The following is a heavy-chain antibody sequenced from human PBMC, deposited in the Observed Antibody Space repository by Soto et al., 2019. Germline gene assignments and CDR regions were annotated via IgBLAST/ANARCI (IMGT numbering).Heavy chain of an antibody. J-gene: IGHJ5*02. CDR3: ARGWFWSGSFNWFDP. D-gene: IGHD3-3*01. V-gene: IGHV4-59*01. CDR1: GGSMNNYY. Sequence: LSLTCTVSGGSMNNYYWSWIRQPPGRGLEWIGYIYYSGSINYDPSLESRVAMSVDTSKNQFSLKLTSVTAADTAVYYCARGWFWSGSFNWFDPWGQGILVTVYS. CDR2: IYYSGSI.